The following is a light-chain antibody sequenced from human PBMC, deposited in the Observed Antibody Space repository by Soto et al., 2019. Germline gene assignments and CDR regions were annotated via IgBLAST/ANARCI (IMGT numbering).Light chain of an antibody. V-gene: IGKV3-15*01. CDR3: QQYNNWPPIT. CDR1: QSVSSN. Sequence: EIVMTQSPATLSVSPGERATLSCRASQSVSSNLAWYQQKPGQAPRLHIYGASTRATGIPARFSGSGSGTEFTLTISILQSEDFAVYYWQQYNNWPPITFGQGTRLEIK. CDR2: GAS. J-gene: IGKJ5*01.